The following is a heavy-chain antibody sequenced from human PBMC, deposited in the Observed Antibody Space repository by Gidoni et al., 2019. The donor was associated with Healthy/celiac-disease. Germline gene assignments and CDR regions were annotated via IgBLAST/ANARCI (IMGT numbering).Heavy chain of an antibody. CDR2: IYPCDSDT. D-gene: IGHD2-2*01. J-gene: IGHJ2*01. V-gene: IGHV5-51*01. Sequence: EVQLVQSGAEVKKPGESLKISCKGSGYSFTSYWIGWVRQMPGKGLEWMGIIYPCDSDTRYSPSFQGQVTISADKSISTAYLQWRSLKASDTAMYYCARLLVPAAISFSEYWYFDLGGRGTLVTVSS. CDR1: GYSFTSYW. CDR3: ARLLVPAAISFSEYWYFDL.